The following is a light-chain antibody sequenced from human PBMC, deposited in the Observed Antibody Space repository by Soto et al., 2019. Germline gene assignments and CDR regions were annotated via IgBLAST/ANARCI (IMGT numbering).Light chain of an antibody. V-gene: IGKV3-15*01. CDR3: QQYNNWPPLYT. CDR2: GAS. J-gene: IGKJ2*01. Sequence: EIVMTQSPATLSVSPGERATLSCRASQSVSSNLVWYQQKPGQAPRLLIYGASTRATGIPARFSGSGSGTEFTLTISSLQSEDCAVYYCQQYNNWPPLYTFGQGTKLEIK. CDR1: QSVSSN.